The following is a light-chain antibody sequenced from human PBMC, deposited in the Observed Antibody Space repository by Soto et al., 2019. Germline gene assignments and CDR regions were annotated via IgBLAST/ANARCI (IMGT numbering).Light chain of an antibody. J-gene: IGLJ1*01. CDR3: SSYTSSSTSYV. V-gene: IGLV2-14*01. CDR2: EVS. Sequence: HSVLTQPHSVSGSPGQSITISCTGTSSDVGGYNYVSWYQQHPGKAPKLMIYEVSNRPSGVSNRFSGSKSGNTAFLTISGLQAEDEADYYCSSYTSSSTSYVFGTGTKLNVL. CDR1: SSDVGGYNY.